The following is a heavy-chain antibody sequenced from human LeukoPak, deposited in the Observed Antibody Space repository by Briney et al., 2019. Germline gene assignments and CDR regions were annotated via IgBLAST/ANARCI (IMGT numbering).Heavy chain of an antibody. J-gene: IGHJ4*02. D-gene: IGHD3-10*01. CDR1: GGTISSYS. CDR3: ARRLPGSPFDY. Sequence: SETLSLTCTVSGGTISSYSWSWIRQPPGKGLGWIVDIYYSGGTNYNPPLKSRVTISVDTSKNQFSLKLSSVTAADAAVYYCARRLPGSPFDYWGQGTLVTVSS. V-gene: IGHV4-59*08. CDR2: IYYSGGT.